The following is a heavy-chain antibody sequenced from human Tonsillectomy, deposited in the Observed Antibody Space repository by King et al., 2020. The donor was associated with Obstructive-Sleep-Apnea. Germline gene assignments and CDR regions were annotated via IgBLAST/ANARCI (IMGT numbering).Heavy chain of an antibody. CDR1: GGSSSSGDYY. V-gene: IGHV4-30-4*01. J-gene: IGHJ6*02. CDR2: IYYSGST. CDR3: ARHHLRRVVMNRYYYYGMDV. Sequence: VQLQESGPGLVKPSQTLSLTCTVSGGSSSSGDYYWSWIRQPPGKGLEWIGYIYYSGSTYYNPSLKSRVTISVDTSKNQFSLKLSSVTAADTAVYYCARHHLRRVVMNRYYYYGMDVWGQGTTVTVSS. D-gene: IGHD3-22*01.